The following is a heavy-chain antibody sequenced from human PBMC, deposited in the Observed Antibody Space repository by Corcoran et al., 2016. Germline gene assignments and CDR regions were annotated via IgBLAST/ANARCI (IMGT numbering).Heavy chain of an antibody. J-gene: IGHJ5*02. V-gene: IGHV1-8*01. Sequence: QVQLVQSGVEVKKPGASVKVSCKASGYTFTSYDINWVRQATGQGLEWMGWMNPNSGNTGYAQKFQGRVTMTRNTSISTAYMELSSLRSEDTAVYYCAREVFRYCSGGSCYRDNWFDPWGQGTLVTVSS. D-gene: IGHD2-15*01. CDR1: GYTFTSYD. CDR2: MNPNSGNT. CDR3: AREVFRYCSGGSCYRDNWFDP.